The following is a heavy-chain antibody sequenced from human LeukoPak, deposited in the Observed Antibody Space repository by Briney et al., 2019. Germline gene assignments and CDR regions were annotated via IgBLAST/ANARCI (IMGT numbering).Heavy chain of an antibody. CDR2: IKPNIGGT. D-gene: IGHD6-13*01. V-gene: IGHV1-2*02. J-gene: IGHJ4*02. CDR1: GYTFTGYY. CDR3: ARDSRIAAGVY. Sequence: ASVKVSCKASGYTFTGYYMHWVRQAPGQGLEWMGWIKPNIGGTNYAQKFQGRVTMTRDTSISTAYMELSRLRSDDTAVYYCARDSRIAAGVYWGQGTLVTVSS.